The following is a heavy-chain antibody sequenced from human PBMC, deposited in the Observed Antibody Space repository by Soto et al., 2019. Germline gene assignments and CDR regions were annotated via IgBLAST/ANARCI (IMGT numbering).Heavy chain of an antibody. CDR1: GGSISSYY. CDR3: ARGPNTYGMDV. CDR2: IYYSGST. J-gene: IGHJ6*02. V-gene: IGHV4-59*12. Sequence: SETLSLTCTVSGGSISSYYWSWIRQPPGKGLEWIGYIYYSGSTNYNPSLKSRVTISVDTSKNQFSLKLSSVTAADTAVYYCARGPNTYGMDVWGQGTTVTVSS.